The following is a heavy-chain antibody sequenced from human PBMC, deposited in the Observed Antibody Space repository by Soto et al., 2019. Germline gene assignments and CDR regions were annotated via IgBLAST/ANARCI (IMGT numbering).Heavy chain of an antibody. J-gene: IGHJ3*02. V-gene: IGHV1-69*13. CDR1: GGTFSSYA. CDR2: IIPIFGTA. D-gene: IGHD6-13*01. Sequence: SVKVSCKASGGTFSSYAISWVRQAPGQGLEWMGGIIPIFGTANYAQKFQGRVTITADESTSTAYMELSSLRSEDTAVYYCARRAAADHGGAFDIWGQGTMVTVSS. CDR3: ARRAAADHGGAFDI.